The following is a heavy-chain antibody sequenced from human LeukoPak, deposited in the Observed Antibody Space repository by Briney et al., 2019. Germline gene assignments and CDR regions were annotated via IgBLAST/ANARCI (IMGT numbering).Heavy chain of an antibody. V-gene: IGHV4-30-4*07. CDR2: IYHSGTT. J-gene: IGHJ5*02. CDR1: GVAISRGGYA. Sequence: TLSLTCAVSGVAISRGGYAWNWIRQPPGKGLEWIAYIYHSGTTYYNPSLKSRATISVDTSKNQFSLKLSSVTAADTAVYYCVRGRYSSGWFKDKNWFDPWGQGIPVTVSS. CDR3: VRGRYSSGWFKDKNWFDP. D-gene: IGHD6-19*01.